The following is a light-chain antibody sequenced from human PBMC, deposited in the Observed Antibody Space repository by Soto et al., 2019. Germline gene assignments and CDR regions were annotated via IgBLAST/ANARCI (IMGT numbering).Light chain of an antibody. V-gene: IGKV3-20*01. CDR3: QQYATSPRT. J-gene: IGKJ1*01. Sequence: EIVLTQSPGTLSLSPGERATLSCRASQTVSSRYLAWYQQKPGQAPRLRISGASSRATGIPDMFSGSGSGTDFTLTINRLDPEDCAVYYCQQYATSPRTFVQGTKVEMK. CDR1: QTVSSRY. CDR2: GAS.